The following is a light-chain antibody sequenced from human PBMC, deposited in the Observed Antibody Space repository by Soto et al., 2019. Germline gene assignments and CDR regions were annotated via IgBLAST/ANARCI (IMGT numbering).Light chain of an antibody. CDR1: QSVSSY. CDR3: QQYGSPPIT. J-gene: IGKJ5*01. V-gene: IGKV3-20*01. CDR2: DAS. Sequence: EIVLTQSPATLSLSPGERATLSCRASQSVSSYLAWYQQKPGQAPRLLIYDASKRATGIPARFSGSGSGTDFTLTISRLEPEDFAVYYCQQYGSPPITFGQGTRLEI.